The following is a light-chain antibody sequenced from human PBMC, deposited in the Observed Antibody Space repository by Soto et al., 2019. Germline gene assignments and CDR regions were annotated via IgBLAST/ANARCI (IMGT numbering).Light chain of an antibody. V-gene: IGKV4-1*01. CDR2: WAS. J-gene: IGKJ3*01. CDR3: QQYYTVPFS. Sequence: DIVMTQSPDSLAVSLDERATINCKSSQTVLSSSNNKNYLAWYQQKPGQPPKLLIYWASTRESGVPDRFSGSGSGTDFTLTISSLQAEDVAVYYCQQYYTVPFSFGPGTRVDIK. CDR1: QTVLSSSNNKNY.